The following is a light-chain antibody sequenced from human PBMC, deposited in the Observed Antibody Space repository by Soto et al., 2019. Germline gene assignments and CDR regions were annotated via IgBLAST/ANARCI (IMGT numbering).Light chain of an antibody. Sequence: DIQMTQSPSSLSASVGDEVTITCRASQTIMTYLNWYQLKPGKPPRLLIYAASSLQSGVPSRFRGSGSGTDVTLTISSLQPEDFATYSCQQSYTSPQTLGRGTKVEIK. CDR1: QTIMTY. J-gene: IGKJ1*01. V-gene: IGKV1-39*01. CDR3: QQSYTSPQT. CDR2: AAS.